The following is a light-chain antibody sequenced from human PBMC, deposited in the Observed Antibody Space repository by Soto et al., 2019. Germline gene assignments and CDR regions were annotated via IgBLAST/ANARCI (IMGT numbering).Light chain of an antibody. V-gene: IGKV1-9*01. CDR1: QGISSH. CDR3: QHVNSFPGT. J-gene: IGKJ5*01. CDR2: AAS. Sequence: FTKSPSSLSASVGDRVTITCRASQGISSHLAWYQQKPEKAPKLLIYAASTLQTGVPSRFSGGGSGTDFTLTLSSLQPEDFATYYWQHVNSFPGTFGQGTRLESK.